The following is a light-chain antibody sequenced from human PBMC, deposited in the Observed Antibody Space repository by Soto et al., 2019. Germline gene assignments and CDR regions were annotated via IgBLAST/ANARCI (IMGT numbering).Light chain of an antibody. CDR3: QQSNNWPYT. Sequence: EIVMTQSPATLSVSPGERATLSCRASQSVSSNLAWYQQKPGQAPRILFYGASTRATGIPARFSGSGSGTDFTLTISSLQSEDLAVYYCQQSNNWPYTFGQGTKLEIK. J-gene: IGKJ2*01. CDR1: QSVSSN. CDR2: GAS. V-gene: IGKV3-15*01.